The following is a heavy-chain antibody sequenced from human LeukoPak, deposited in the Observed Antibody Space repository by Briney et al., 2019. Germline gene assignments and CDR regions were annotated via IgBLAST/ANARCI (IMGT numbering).Heavy chain of an antibody. J-gene: IGHJ4*02. CDR1: GYTFTGYY. CDR2: INPSSGGT. D-gene: IGHD3-22*01. CDR3: ARASGRYYYDSSGYYQI. V-gene: IGHV1-2*02. Sequence: ASVKVSCKASGYTFTGYYMHWVRQAPGQGLEWMGWINPSSGGTNYAQKFQGRVTMTRDTSISTAYMELSRLRSDDTAVYYCARASGRYYYDSSGYYQIWGQGTLVTVSS.